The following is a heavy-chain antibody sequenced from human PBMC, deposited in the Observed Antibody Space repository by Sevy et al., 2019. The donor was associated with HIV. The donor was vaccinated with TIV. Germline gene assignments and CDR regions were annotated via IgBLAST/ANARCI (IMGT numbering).Heavy chain of an antibody. CDR2: IIPIFGTA. D-gene: IGHD5-12*01. J-gene: IGHJ4*02. V-gene: IGHV1-69*13. CDR3: ARGPQGALDGYDYLDY. Sequence: ASVKVSCKASGGTFSSYAISWVRQAPGQGREWMGGIIPIFGTANYAQKFQGRVTITADESTSTAYMELSSLRSEDTAVYYCARGPQGALDGYDYLDYWGQGTLVTVSS. CDR1: GGTFSSYA.